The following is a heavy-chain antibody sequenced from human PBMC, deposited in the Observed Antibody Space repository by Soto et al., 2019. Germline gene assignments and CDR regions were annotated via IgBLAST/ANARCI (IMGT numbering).Heavy chain of an antibody. CDR1: GGSISSYY. CDR2: IYYSGST. J-gene: IGHJ4*02. CDR3: ARHENKRYPDLDY. V-gene: IGHV4-59*08. D-gene: IGHD3-9*01. Sequence: QVQLQESGPGLVKPSETLSLTCTVSGGSISSYYWSWIRQPPGKGLEWIGYIYYSGSTNYNPSLTSRVTRSVDTSKIPFSLKLSSVTAADTAVYYCARHENKRYPDLDYWGQGTLVTVSS.